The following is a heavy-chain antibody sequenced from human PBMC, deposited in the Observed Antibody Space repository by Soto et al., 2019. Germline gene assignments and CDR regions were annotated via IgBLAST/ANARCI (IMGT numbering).Heavy chain of an antibody. D-gene: IGHD1-26*01. CDR1: GFTFRSYA. J-gene: IGHJ4*02. CDR2: ISGSGGST. Sequence: PGGSLRLSCAASGFTFRSYAMSLVRQAPGKGLEWVSAISGSGGSTYYADSVKGRFTISRDNSKNTLYLQMNSLRAEDTAVYYCAKLPVGATVGHFDYWGQGTLVTVSS. V-gene: IGHV3-23*01. CDR3: AKLPVGATVGHFDY.